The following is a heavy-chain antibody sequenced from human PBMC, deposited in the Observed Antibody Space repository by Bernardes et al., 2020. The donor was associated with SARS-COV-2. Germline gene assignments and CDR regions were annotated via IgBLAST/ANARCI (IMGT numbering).Heavy chain of an antibody. CDR2: ISGGGGST. CDR1: GFTLSFYA. J-gene: IGHJ4*02. D-gene: IGHD6-19*01. Sequence: GGSLRLSCAASGFTLSFYAMSWVRQAPGKGLEWVSSISGGGGSTYYADSVKGRFTISRDNSKNLLYLQMSSPRAEDTAVYYCARIDEVTGRDYWGQGTLVTVSS. CDR3: ARIDEVTGRDY. V-gene: IGHV3-23*01.